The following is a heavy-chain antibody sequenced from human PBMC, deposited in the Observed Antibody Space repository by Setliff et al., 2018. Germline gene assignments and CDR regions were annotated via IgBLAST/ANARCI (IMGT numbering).Heavy chain of an antibody. D-gene: IGHD2-8*01. Sequence: PSETLSLTCTFYGWPFSDYYWGWVRQTPGKGLEWIAEINPSGTTNYNPSLNSRVSVSVDTPTNQFSLKVFSVTAADTAVYFCARDPGFHSGTWCLGDWGQGTQVTVSS. CDR1: GWPFSDYY. CDR3: ARDPGFHSGTWCLGD. CDR2: INPSGTT. V-gene: IGHV4-34*01. J-gene: IGHJ4*02.